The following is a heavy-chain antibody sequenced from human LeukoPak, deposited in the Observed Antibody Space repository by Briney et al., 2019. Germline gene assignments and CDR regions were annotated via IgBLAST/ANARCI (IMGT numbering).Heavy chain of an antibody. Sequence: GASVKVSCKVSGGTFSSYAISWVRQAPGQGLEWMGGIIPIFGTANYAQKFQGRVTITTDESTSTAYMELSSLRSEDTAVYYCARAPGYDSDAFDIWGQGTMVTVSS. CDR3: ARAPGYDSDAFDI. D-gene: IGHD1-20*01. V-gene: IGHV1-69*05. J-gene: IGHJ3*02. CDR1: GGTFSSYA. CDR2: IIPIFGTA.